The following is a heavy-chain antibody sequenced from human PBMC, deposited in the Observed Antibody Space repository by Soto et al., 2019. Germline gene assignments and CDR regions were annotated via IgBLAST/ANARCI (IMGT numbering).Heavy chain of an antibody. Sequence: QVQLVQSGAEMRKPGSSLRVSCKASGGTFSDFAFSWVRQAPGQGLEWMGGIVPRFGSPNYAQKFGGRVTISADTSTITVYMEVSSLRFDDTAAYFCARDRIQLRLGKYSFNGMDVWGQGTTITVSS. J-gene: IGHJ6*02. CDR2: IVPRFGSP. V-gene: IGHV1-69*06. D-gene: IGHD3-16*01. CDR1: GGTFSDFA. CDR3: ARDRIQLRLGKYSFNGMDV.